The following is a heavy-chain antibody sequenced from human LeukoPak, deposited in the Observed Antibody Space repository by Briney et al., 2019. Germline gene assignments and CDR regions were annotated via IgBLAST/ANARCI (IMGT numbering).Heavy chain of an antibody. V-gene: IGHV3-23*01. J-gene: IGHJ4*02. Sequence: GGSLRLSCAASGFTFSSYAMSWVRQAPGKGLEWVSAISGGGGSTYYADSVKGRFTISRDNSKNTLYLQMNSLRAEDTAVYYCAKDLWSSSSRVRFDYWGQGILVTVSS. CDR2: ISGGGGST. CDR1: GFTFSSYA. CDR3: AKDLWSSSSRVRFDY. D-gene: IGHD6-6*01.